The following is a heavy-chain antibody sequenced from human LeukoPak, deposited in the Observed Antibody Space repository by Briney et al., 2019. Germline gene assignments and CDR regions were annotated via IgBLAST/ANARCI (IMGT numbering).Heavy chain of an antibody. CDR1: GYSFTSYW. CDR3: ARDSYSSGWYRIPPY. J-gene: IGHJ4*02. V-gene: IGHV3-7*01. Sequence: GESLKISCKGSGYSFTSYWIGWVRQMPGKGLEWVANIKQDGSEKYYVDSVKGRFTISRDNAKNSLYLQMNSLRAEDTAVYYCARDSYSSGWYRIPPYWGQGTLVTVSS. CDR2: IKQDGSEK. D-gene: IGHD6-19*01.